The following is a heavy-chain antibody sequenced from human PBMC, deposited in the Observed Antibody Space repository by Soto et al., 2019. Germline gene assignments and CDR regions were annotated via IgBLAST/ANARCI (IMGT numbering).Heavy chain of an antibody. D-gene: IGHD6-13*01. V-gene: IGHV5-51*01. CDR2: IYPGDSDT. CDR1: GYSFTSYW. Sequence: PGESLKISCKGSGYSFTSYWIGWVRQMPGKGLEWMGIIYPGDSDTRYSPSFQGQVTISADKSISTAYLQWSSLKASDTAMYYCARHWGASIAAAAGGGGMDVWGQGTTVTVSS. CDR3: ARHWGASIAAAAGGGGMDV. J-gene: IGHJ6*02.